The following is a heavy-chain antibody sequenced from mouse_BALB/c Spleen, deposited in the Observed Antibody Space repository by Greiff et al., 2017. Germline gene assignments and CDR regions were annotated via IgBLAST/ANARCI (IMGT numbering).Heavy chain of an antibody. V-gene: IGHV1-80*01. CDR3: ARSYGNYAMDY. CDR1: GYAFSSYW. CDR2: IYPGDGDT. Sequence: QVQLKQSGAELVRPGSSVKISCKASGYAFSSYWMNWVKQRPGQGLEWIGQIYPGDGDTNYNGKFKGKATLTADKSSSTAYMQLSSLTSEDSAVYFCARSYGNYAMDYWGQGTSVTVSS. D-gene: IGHD2-10*02. J-gene: IGHJ4*01.